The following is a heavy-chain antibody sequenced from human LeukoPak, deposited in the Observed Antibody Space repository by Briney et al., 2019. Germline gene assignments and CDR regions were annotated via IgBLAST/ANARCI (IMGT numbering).Heavy chain of an antibody. D-gene: IGHD4-11*01. Sequence: GGSLRFSCAASGFTFSSYAMIWVRQAPGKGLGWVSIISSSGDSTYYADSVKGRFTFSRDNSKNTLSLQMSSLGADDTAVYYCAKVGTIETTEELNWFDPWGQGTLVTVSS. J-gene: IGHJ5*02. V-gene: IGHV3-23*01. CDR2: ISSSGDST. CDR1: GFTFSSYA. CDR3: AKVGTIETTEELNWFDP.